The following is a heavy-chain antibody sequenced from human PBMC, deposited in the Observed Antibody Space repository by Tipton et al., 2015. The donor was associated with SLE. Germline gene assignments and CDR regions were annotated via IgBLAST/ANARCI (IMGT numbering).Heavy chain of an antibody. D-gene: IGHD3-22*01. V-gene: IGHV4-38-2*01. CDR1: GYSISSGYY. Sequence: TLSLTCAVSGYSISSGYYWGWIRQPPGKGLEWFGSIYTSGSTNYNPSLKSRVTISVDTSKNQFSLKLSSVTAADTAVYYCARTYYYDSSGYPNAFDIWGQGTMVTVSS. CDR3: ARTYYYDSSGYPNAFDI. CDR2: IYTSGST. J-gene: IGHJ3*02.